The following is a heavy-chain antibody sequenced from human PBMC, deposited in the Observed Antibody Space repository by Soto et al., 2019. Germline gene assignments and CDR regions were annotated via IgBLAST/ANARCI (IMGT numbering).Heavy chain of an antibody. J-gene: IGHJ3*01. CDR2: ISDSGDRT. D-gene: IGHD3-16*02. V-gene: IGHV3-23*01. Sequence: GASVKVSCKASGGTFSSYAISWVRQAPGKGLEWVSYISDSGDRTYYADSVKGRFTISRDRSKNTVSLQMDSLRAEDTAVYYCAKDRGIIVKAGDAFDVWGQGTKVTVSS. CDR1: GGTFSSYA. CDR3: AKDRGIIVKAGDAFDV.